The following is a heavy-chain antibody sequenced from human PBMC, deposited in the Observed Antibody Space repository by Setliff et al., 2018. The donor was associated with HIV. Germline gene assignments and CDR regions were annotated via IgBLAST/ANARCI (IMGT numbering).Heavy chain of an antibody. D-gene: IGHD3-22*01. Sequence: PAGSMRLSCAASGFTFSNYGMHWVRQAAGKGLEWVSVIGAAGDTYYPGSVKGRFTISRENAKNSLYLQMNSLRAGDTAVYYCARGGLYYDSSDKGDAFDIWGQGTMVTVSS. CDR2: IGAAGDT. V-gene: IGHV3-13*01. CDR3: ARGGLYYDSSDKGDAFDI. CDR1: GFTFSNYG. J-gene: IGHJ3*02.